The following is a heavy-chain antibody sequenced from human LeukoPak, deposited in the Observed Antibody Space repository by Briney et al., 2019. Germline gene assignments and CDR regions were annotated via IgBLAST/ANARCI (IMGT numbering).Heavy chain of an antibody. CDR1: GFTFSSYA. CDR2: ISGSGGST. D-gene: IGHD1-14*01. Sequence: PGGSLRLSCAASGFTFSSYAMSWVRQAPGKGLEWVSAISGSGGSTYYADSVKGRFTISRDNSKNTLYLQMNGLRAEDTAVYYCAKDSIEVLPATGFDYWGQGTLVTVSS. V-gene: IGHV3-23*01. CDR3: AKDSIEVLPATGFDY. J-gene: IGHJ4*02.